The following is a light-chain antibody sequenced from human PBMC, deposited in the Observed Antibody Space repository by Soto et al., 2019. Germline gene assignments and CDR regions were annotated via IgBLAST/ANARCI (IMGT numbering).Light chain of an antibody. CDR1: QSVTSNY. Sequence: DIVLTQSPGTLSLSPGERATLSCRASQSVTSNYLAWYQQKPGQAPRLLIHGASSRATGIPDRFSGSGSGTDFTLTISRLEPEDFVVYYCQQYNNWPPYTFGQGTKLEIK. V-gene: IGKV3-20*01. CDR3: QQYNNWPPYT. CDR2: GAS. J-gene: IGKJ2*01.